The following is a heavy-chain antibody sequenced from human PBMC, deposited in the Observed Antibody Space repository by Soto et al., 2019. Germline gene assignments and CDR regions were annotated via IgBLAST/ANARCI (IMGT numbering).Heavy chain of an antibody. V-gene: IGHV1-18*01. J-gene: IGHJ6*02. D-gene: IGHD3-3*01. CDR3: ARDGPYDFWSGYYIGYYYYGMDV. CDR1: GYTFTSYG. Sequence: ASVKVSCKASGYTFTSYGISWVRQAPGQGLEWMGWISAYNGNTNYAQKLQGRVTMTTDTSTSTAYMELRSLRSDDTAVYYCARDGPYDFWSGYYIGYYYYGMDVWAQGTTVTVSS. CDR2: ISAYNGNT.